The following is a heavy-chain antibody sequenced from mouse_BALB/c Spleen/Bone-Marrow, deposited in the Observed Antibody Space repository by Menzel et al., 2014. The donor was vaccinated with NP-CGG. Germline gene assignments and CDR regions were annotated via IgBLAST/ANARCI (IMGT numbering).Heavy chain of an antibody. V-gene: IGHV7-1*02. Sequence: DVMLVESGGGLVQPGGSLRLSCATSGFTFSDFYMEWVRQPPGKRLEWIAASRNKANDYTTEYSASVEGRFIVSRDTSQSILYLQMNALRAEDTAIYYCARDYYGSSYWYFDVWGAGTTVTVSS. D-gene: IGHD1-1*01. J-gene: IGHJ1*01. CDR2: SRNKANDYTT. CDR3: ARDYYGSSYWYFDV. CDR1: GFTFSDFY.